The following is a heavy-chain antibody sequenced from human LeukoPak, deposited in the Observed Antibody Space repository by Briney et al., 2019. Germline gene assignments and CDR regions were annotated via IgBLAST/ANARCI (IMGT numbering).Heavy chain of an antibody. D-gene: IGHD3-3*01. V-gene: IGHV3-30*03. Sequence: GGSLRLSCAASGSTFSSYSMNWVRQAPGKGLEWVAIISNDGSRRYYAHSVEGRFTISRDNSKNTLYLQMDSLRAEDTAVYYCARDRAWNYFDYWGQGTLVTVSS. CDR1: GSTFSSYS. CDR2: ISNDGSRR. CDR3: ARDRAWNYFDY. J-gene: IGHJ4*02.